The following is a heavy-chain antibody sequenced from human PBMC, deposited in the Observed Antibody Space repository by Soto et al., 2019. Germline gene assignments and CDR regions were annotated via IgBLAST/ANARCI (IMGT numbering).Heavy chain of an antibody. CDR1: GFTFSTYA. CDR3: AKSGGGGYSYPYAVT. CDR2: LSGSDGRT. D-gene: IGHD5-18*01. Sequence: GGSPGLSCAASGFTFSTYAMSWVRQAPGKGLQWVSSLSGSDGRTYYTDSAKGRFTISRDNSKNTLYLQMNSLRAEDTAIYYCAKSGGGGYSYPYAVTWGQGNMVTVSS. J-gene: IGHJ5*02. V-gene: IGHV3-23*01.